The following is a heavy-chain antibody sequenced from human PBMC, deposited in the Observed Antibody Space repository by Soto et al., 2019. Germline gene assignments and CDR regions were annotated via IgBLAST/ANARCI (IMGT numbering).Heavy chain of an antibody. CDR3: ARSPLSYDYVRQTWREVGDSFDI. CDR1: NSSLGAFH. V-gene: IGHV4-34*12. CDR2: LIHGGST. Sequence: SETLSLTCAIYNSSLGAFHWTWIRQPPGKGLEWIGELIHGGSTNYNPSLKSRVTFSLDTSRNQFSLQLMSVTAADTAVYYCARSPLSYDYVRQTWREVGDSFDIWGRGTLVTVSS. D-gene: IGHD3-16*01. J-gene: IGHJ3*02.